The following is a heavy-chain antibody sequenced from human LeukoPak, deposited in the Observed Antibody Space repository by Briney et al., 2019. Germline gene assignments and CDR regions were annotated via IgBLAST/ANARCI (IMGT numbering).Heavy chain of an antibody. CDR2: FDPEDGET. Sequence: GASVKVSCKVSGYTLTELSMHWVRQAPGKGLEWMGGFDPEDGETIYAQKFQGRVTMTTDTSTSTAYMELRSLRSDDTAVYYCARGGSDEYYDILTGYYKPFDYWGQGTLVTVSS. D-gene: IGHD3-9*01. CDR1: GYTLTELS. J-gene: IGHJ4*02. CDR3: ARGGSDEYYDILTGYYKPFDY. V-gene: IGHV1-24*01.